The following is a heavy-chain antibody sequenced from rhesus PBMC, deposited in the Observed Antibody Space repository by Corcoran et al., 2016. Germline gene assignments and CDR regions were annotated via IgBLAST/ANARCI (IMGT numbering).Heavy chain of an antibody. CDR1: GYSISSGYG. J-gene: IGHJ3*01. CDR2: IVGSSGST. CDR3: ARGHNWNYGAFDC. Sequence: QVQLQESGPGLVKPSETLSLTCAVSGYSISSGYGWSWIRQLPGKGLEWIGYIVGSSGSTNYNPSLKSRGTISKDTAKNQFYLKLSSVTAADTAVYYCARGHNWNYGAFDCWGQGLRVTVSS. V-gene: IGHV4-127*01. D-gene: IGHD1-26*01.